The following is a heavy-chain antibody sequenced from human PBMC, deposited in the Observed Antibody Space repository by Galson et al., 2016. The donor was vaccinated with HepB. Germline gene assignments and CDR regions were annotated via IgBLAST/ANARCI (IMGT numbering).Heavy chain of an antibody. CDR3: AREGSHQLDYWLDHRYFDL. CDR2: ISSDEDTI. D-gene: IGHD2-2*01. J-gene: IGHJ2*01. V-gene: IGHV3-30-3*01. CDR1: GFTFDDYA. Sequence: SLRLSCATSGFTFDDYAMSWFRQAPDRGLEWVAVISSDEDTIFYADSVKGRFIISRDGSDNTLSLQLNSLTIDDTAVYFCAREGSHQLDYWLDHRYFDLWGRGTLVTVSS.